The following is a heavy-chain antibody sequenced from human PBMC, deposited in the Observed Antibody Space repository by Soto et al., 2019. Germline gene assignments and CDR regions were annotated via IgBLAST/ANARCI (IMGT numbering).Heavy chain of an antibody. Sequence: QVHLVQSGAEVKKPGASVKVSCRSSGYTFTSNAIHWVRQAPGQSLEWMGWVNAGNGYTKDLQNFQGRVTISSDPSGSSAYMEVNRLRYTDTAVYSCARGEHDAGYDFDYWGQGNLVIVAS. CDR2: VNAGNGYT. D-gene: IGHD5-12*01. J-gene: IGHJ4*02. V-gene: IGHV1-3*01. CDR1: GYTFTSNA. CDR3: ARGEHDAGYDFDY.